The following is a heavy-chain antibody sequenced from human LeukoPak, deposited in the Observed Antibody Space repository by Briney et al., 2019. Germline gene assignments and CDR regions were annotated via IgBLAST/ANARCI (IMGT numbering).Heavy chain of an antibody. Sequence: ASVKVSCTFSGFTLIELSIHWVRQAPGKGLEWVGGFDPKDGEAVYAERFRDRVILTDDRSSNTAYMDLSRLVADDTAVYYCATGVYCATTTCPGYGNYYYFMDVWGEGTTVTV. CDR3: ATGVYCATTTCPGYGNYYYFMDV. CDR1: GFTLIELS. CDR2: FDPKDGEA. J-gene: IGHJ6*03. V-gene: IGHV1-24*01. D-gene: IGHD2-21*01.